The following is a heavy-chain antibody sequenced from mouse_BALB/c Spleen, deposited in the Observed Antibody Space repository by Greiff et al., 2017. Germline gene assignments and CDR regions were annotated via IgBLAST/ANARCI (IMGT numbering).Heavy chain of an antibody. CDR1: GFTFSSFG. CDR3: ARGDYYGSPYFDY. V-gene: IGHV5-17*02. CDR2: ISSGSSTI. J-gene: IGHJ2*01. Sequence: EVHLVESGGGLVQPGGSRKLSCAASGFTFSSFGMHWVRQAPEKGLEWVAYISSGSSTIYYADTVKGRFTISRDNPKNTLFLQMTSLRSEDTAMYYCARGDYYGSPYFDYWGQGTTLTVSS. D-gene: IGHD1-1*01.